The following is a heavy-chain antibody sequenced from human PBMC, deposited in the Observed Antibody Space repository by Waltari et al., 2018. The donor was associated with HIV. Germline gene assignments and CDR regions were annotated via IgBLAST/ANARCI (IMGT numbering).Heavy chain of an antibody. V-gene: IGHV3-30*18. J-gene: IGHJ4*02. CDR3: AKGASGWSPGY. Sequence: QVQLVESGGGVVQPGRSLRLSCAASRFTFSSYAMHWVRQAPGNGLEWVAVISYYGDNKYYADSVKGRFTISRDNSKNTLYLQMNSLRADDTAVYYCAKGASGWSPGYWGQGTLVTVSS. CDR2: ISYYGDNK. D-gene: IGHD6-19*01. CDR1: RFTFSSYA.